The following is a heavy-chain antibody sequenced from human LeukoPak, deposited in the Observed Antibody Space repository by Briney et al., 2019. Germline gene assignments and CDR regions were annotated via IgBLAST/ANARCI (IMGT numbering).Heavy chain of an antibody. J-gene: IGHJ3*01. Sequence: SETLSLTCTVSGGSISSSSYYWGWVRQPPGKGLEWIGSIRYTHTGSTYYNPSLKSRVTISGDTSKNQFSLKLTSVTAADTAVYYCSRRPITMNAFDVWGQGTMVTVSS. CDR3: SRRPITMNAFDV. V-gene: IGHV4-39*01. CDR1: GGSISSSSYY. D-gene: IGHD3-22*01. CDR2: IRYTHTGST.